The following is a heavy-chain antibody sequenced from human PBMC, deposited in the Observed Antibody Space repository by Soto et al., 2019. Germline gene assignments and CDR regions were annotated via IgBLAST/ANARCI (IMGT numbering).Heavy chain of an antibody. V-gene: IGHV4-4*07. J-gene: IGHJ6*02. CDR1: AGSISSYY. Sequence: SETLSLTCSVSAGSISSYYSSWIRQPAGKGLEWIGRIYTSGRPNYNPSLKSRVTMSVDTPKNQFSLKLSSVTAADTAVYYCARVQKGCYYGSVSYYYSMEVCVQGTTVT. CDR2: IYTSGRP. D-gene: IGHD3-10*01. CDR3: ARVQKGCYYGSVSYYYSMEV.